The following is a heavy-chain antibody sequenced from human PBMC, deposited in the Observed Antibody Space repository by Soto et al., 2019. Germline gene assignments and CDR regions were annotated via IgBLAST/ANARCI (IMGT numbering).Heavy chain of an antibody. CDR3: ARCPTYYYDSSGYPYGMDV. V-gene: IGHV4-30-2*01. D-gene: IGHD3-22*01. Sequence: QLQLQESGSGLVKPSQTLSLTCAVSGGSISSGGYSWSWIRQPPGKGLEWIGYIYHSGSTYYNPSLKSRVTISVDRSKNQFSLKLSSVTAADTAVYYCARCPTYYYDSSGYPYGMDVWGQGTTVTVSS. J-gene: IGHJ6*02. CDR2: IYHSGST. CDR1: GGSISSGGYS.